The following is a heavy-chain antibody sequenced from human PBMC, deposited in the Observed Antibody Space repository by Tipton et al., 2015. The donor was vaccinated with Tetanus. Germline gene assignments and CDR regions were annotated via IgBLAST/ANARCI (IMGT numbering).Heavy chain of an antibody. D-gene: IGHD1-26*01. Sequence: TLSLTCTVSGGSLNTFYWNWIRQPAGKGLEWIGRVYSSGSTNYNPSLQSRVTMSIDASKNQFSLGLTSGTAADTAVYYCARDLRERSGTFYSYYYTMDVGGQGATVTVSS. CDR1: GGSLNTFY. J-gene: IGHJ6*02. CDR3: ARDLRERSGTFYSYYYTMDV. V-gene: IGHV4-4*07. CDR2: VYSSGST.